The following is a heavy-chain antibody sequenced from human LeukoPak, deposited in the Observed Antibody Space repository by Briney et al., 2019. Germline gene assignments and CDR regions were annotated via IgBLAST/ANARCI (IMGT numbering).Heavy chain of an antibody. CDR1: GFTFSTYT. Sequence: GGCLRLSCAASGFTFSTYTMNWVRQAPGKGLEWVSSISSGSSYIYYAASVKGRFTISRDNANNSLYLQMNSLRADDTAVYYCARVGGGSYSSDFWGQGTLVTVPS. D-gene: IGHD1-26*01. V-gene: IGHV3-21*01. J-gene: IGHJ4*02. CDR3: ARVGGGSYSSDF. CDR2: ISSGSSYI.